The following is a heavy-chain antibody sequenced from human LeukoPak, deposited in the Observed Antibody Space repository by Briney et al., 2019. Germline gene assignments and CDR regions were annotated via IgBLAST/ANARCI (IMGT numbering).Heavy chain of an antibody. V-gene: IGHV3-9*01. CDR1: GFTFDDYA. CDR2: ISWNSGSI. CDR3: AKADCSGGSCYYFDY. J-gene: IGHJ4*02. Sequence: GGSLRLSCAASGFTFDDYAMHWVRQAPGKGLEWVSGISWNSGSIGYADSVKGRFTISRDNAKNSLHLQMNSLRAEDTALYYCAKADCSGGSCYYFDYWGQGTLVTVSS. D-gene: IGHD2-15*01.